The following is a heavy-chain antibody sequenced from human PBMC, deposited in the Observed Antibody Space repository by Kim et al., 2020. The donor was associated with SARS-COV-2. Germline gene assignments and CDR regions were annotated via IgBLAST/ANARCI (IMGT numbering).Heavy chain of an antibody. V-gene: IGHV7-4-1*02. Sequence: GTPTHAQAFTGRFVFSLDTSVSTAYLQINSLKAEDTAVYYCARWPVGGFDSWGQGTLVTVSS. D-gene: IGHD1-26*01. CDR2: GTP. CDR3: ARWPVGGFDS. J-gene: IGHJ4*02.